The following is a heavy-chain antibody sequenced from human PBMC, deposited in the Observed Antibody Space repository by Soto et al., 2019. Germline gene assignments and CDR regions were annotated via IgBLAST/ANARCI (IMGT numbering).Heavy chain of an antibody. J-gene: IGHJ4*02. CDR3: ARDSYSGYDQPGYYFDY. D-gene: IGHD5-12*01. V-gene: IGHV4-31*03. CDR1: GGSISSGGYY. CDR2: IYYSGSS. Sequence: SETLSLTCTVSGGSISSGGYYWSWIRQHPGKGLEWIGYIYYSGSSYYNPSLKSRVTMSVDTSKNQFSLKLNSVTAADTAVYYWARDSYSGYDQPGYYFDYWGQGTLVTVSS.